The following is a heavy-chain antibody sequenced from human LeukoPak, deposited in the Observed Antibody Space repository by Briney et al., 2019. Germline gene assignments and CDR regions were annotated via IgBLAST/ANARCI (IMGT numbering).Heavy chain of an antibody. J-gene: IGHJ4*02. V-gene: IGHV1-69*04. CDR1: GGTFSSYA. D-gene: IGHD1-26*01. Sequence: SVKVSCKASGGTFSSYAISWVRQAPGQGLEWMGRIIPILGIANYAQKFQGRVTITADKSTSTAYMELSSLRSEDTAVYYCARDRPAVGATYYFDYWGQGTLVTVSS. CDR2: IIPILGIA. CDR3: ARDRPAVGATYYFDY.